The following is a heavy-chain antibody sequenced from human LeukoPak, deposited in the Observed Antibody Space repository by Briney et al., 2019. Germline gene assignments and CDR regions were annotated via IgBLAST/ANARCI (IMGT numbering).Heavy chain of an antibody. CDR3: ASSPDYGDYLDY. J-gene: IGHJ4*02. CDR2: IIPILGIA. CDR1: GGTFSNYA. V-gene: IGHV1-69*04. Sequence: ASVKVSCKASGGTFSNYAISWMRQAPGQGLEWMGRIIPILGIANYAQKFQGRVTITADKSTSTAYMELSSLRSEDTAVYYCASSPDYGDYLDYWGQGTLVTVSS. D-gene: IGHD4-17*01.